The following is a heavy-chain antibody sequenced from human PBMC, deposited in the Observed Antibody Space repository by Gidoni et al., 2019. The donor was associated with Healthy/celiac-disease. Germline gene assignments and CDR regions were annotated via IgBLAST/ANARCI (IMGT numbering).Heavy chain of an antibody. D-gene: IGHD2-8*02. J-gene: IGHJ4*02. CDR2: ISAYNGNT. Sequence: QVQLVQSGAEVKKPGASVKVSCKASGYTFTSYGISWVRQAPGQGLEWMGWISAYNGNTNYAQKLQGRVTMTTDTSTSTAYMELRSLRSDDTAVYYCAREVGVGYCTGGVCRHPYFDYWGQGTLVTVSS. CDR3: AREVGVGYCTGGVCRHPYFDY. V-gene: IGHV1-18*01. CDR1: GYTFTSYG.